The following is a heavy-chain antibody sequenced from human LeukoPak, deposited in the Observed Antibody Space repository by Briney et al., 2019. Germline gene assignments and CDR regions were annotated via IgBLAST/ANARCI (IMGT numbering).Heavy chain of an antibody. Sequence: QTGGSLRLSCAASGFTFSSYGMHWVRQAPGKGLEWVAFIRYDGGNKYYADSVKGRFTISRDNSKNTLYLQMNSLRAEDTAVYYCAKDGDRYYGSGSYYRFFDYWGQGTLVTVSS. V-gene: IGHV3-30*02. CDR3: AKDGDRYYGSGSYYRFFDY. D-gene: IGHD3-10*01. CDR1: GFTFSSYG. J-gene: IGHJ4*02. CDR2: IRYDGGNK.